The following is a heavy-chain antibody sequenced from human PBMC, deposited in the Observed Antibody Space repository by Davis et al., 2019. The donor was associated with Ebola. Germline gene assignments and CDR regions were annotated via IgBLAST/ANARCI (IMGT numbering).Heavy chain of an antibody. CDR3: ARDLATSSGAHFFYFGMDV. V-gene: IGHV1-18*04. CDR1: DYTFTNYG. CDR2: ISGYEDNR. D-gene: IGHD3-10*01. J-gene: IGHJ6*04. Sequence: ASVKVSCKASDYTFTNYGISWVRQAPGQGLEWMGWISGYEDNRNYAPRFQGRITLTKDRATSTVYMELRSLTSDDTAVYYCARDLATSSGAHFFYFGMDVWGEGTSVAVSS.